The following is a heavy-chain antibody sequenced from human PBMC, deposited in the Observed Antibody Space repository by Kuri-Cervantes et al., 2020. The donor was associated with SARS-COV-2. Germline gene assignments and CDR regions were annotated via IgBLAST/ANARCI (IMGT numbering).Heavy chain of an antibody. V-gene: IGHV3-11*01. D-gene: IGHD6-13*01. CDR3: ARDRDLAGGMDV. CDR2: ISSSGSTI. Sequence: LSLTCAASGFTFSDYYMSWIRQAPGKGLEWVSYISSSGSTIYYADSVKGRFTISRDNAKNSLYLQMNSLRAVDTAVYYCARDRDLAGGMDVWGQGTTVTVSS. CDR1: GFTFSDYY. J-gene: IGHJ6*02.